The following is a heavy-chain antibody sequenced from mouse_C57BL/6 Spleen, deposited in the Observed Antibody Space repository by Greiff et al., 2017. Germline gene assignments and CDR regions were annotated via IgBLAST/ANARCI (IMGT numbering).Heavy chain of an antibody. J-gene: IGHJ4*01. CDR2: IYPGSGST. D-gene: IGHD1-1*01. V-gene: IGHV1-55*01. Sequence: QVQLQQPGAELVKPGASVKMSCKASGYTFTSYWITWVKQRPGQGLEWIGDIYPGSGSTNYNEKFKSKATLTVDTSSSTAYMQLSSLTSEDSAVXYCARSNYYGSSYESYYAMDYWGQGTSVTVSS. CDR3: ARSNYYGSSYESYYAMDY. CDR1: GYTFTSYW.